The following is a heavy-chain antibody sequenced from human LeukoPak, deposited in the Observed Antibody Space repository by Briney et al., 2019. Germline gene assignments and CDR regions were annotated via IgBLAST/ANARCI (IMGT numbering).Heavy chain of an antibody. D-gene: IGHD3-10*01. V-gene: IGHV1-18*01. CDR3: ARGRSYYGSGSYYNDY. Sequence: ASVKVSCKASGYTFTSYGISWVRQAPGQGLEWMGWISAYNGNTNYAQKLQGRVTTTTDTSTSTAYMELRSLRSDDTAVYYCARGRSYYGSGSYYNDYWGQGTLVTVSS. CDR2: ISAYNGNT. J-gene: IGHJ4*02. CDR1: GYTFTSYG.